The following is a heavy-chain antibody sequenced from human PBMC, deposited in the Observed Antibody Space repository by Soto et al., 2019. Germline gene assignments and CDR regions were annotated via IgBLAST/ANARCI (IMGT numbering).Heavy chain of an antibody. CDR3: ARVSTIVVVPAAILDY. CDR2: IYYSGST. J-gene: IGHJ4*02. CDR1: GGSISSYY. V-gene: IGHV4-59*01. Sequence: QVQLQESGPGLVKPSETLSLTCTVSGGSISSYYWSWIRQPPGKGLEWIGYIYYSGSTNYNPSLTSRVTTLVETSKHQFSLKLSSVTAADTAVYYCARVSTIVVVPAAILDYWGQGTLVTVSS. D-gene: IGHD2-2*01.